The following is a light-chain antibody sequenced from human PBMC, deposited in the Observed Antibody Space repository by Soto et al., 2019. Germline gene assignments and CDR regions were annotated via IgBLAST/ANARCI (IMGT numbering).Light chain of an antibody. J-gene: IGKJ1*01. CDR1: QSISRW. Sequence: DIQMTQSPSTLSASVGDRVTITCRASQSISRWVAWYQQKPGKAPKLLIHDATSLESGVPSRFSGSGSGTEFTLTISSLQPDEFATYYCQQYSSYWTFAQGTKVEIK. V-gene: IGKV1-5*01. CDR2: DAT. CDR3: QQYSSYWT.